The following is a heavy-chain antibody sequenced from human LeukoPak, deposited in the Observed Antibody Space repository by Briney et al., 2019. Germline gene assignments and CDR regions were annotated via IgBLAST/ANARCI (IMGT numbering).Heavy chain of an antibody. V-gene: IGHV4-38-2*02. CDR3: ARDQRSIAAAGDY. J-gene: IGHJ4*02. Sequence: SETLSLTCAVSGYSISSGYYWGWIRQPPGKGLEWIGSIYPSGSTYYNPSLKSRVTISVDTSKNQFSLKLSSVTAADTAVYYCARDQRSIAAAGDYWGQGTLVTVSS. CDR2: IYPSGST. D-gene: IGHD6-13*01. CDR1: GYSISSGYY.